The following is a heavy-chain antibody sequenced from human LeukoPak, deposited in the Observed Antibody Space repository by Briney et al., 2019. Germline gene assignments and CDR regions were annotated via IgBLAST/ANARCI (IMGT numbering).Heavy chain of an antibody. J-gene: IGHJ4*02. D-gene: IGHD6-6*01. CDR1: GFTFDDYA. Sequence: PGGSLRLSCAASGFTFDDYAMHWVRQAPGKGLEWVSGISWNSGSIGYADSVKGRFTISRDNAKNSLYLQMNSLRAEDMALYYCAKDLYSYSSSFTGLDYWGQGTLVTVSS. V-gene: IGHV3-9*03. CDR2: ISWNSGSI. CDR3: AKDLYSYSSSFTGLDY.